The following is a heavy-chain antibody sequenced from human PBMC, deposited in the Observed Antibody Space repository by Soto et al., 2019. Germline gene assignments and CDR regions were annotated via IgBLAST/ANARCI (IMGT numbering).Heavy chain of an antibody. Sequence: ASVKVSCKASGYTFTGYYMHWVRQAPGQRLEWLGWINAGNGNIKYVQKFQGRLTITRDTSASTAYMELSSLRSEDTAVYYCARDSGSPWGPGTLVTVSS. J-gene: IGHJ5*02. CDR3: ARDSGSP. V-gene: IGHV1-3*01. CDR1: GYTFTGYY. D-gene: IGHD3-10*01. CDR2: INAGNGNI.